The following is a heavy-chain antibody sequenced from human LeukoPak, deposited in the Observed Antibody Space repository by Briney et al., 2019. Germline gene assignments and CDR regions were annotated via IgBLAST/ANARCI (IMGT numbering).Heavy chain of an antibody. CDR2: INHSGST. V-gene: IGHV4-34*01. CDR3: ARGPNYGSGSNFDY. J-gene: IGHJ4*02. Sequence: SETLSLTCAVYGGSFSGYHWSWIRQPPGKGLEWIGEINHSGSTNYNPSLKSRVTISVDTSKNQFSLKLSSVTAADTAVYYCARGPNYGSGSNFDYWGQGTLVTVSS. CDR1: GGSFSGYH. D-gene: IGHD3-10*01.